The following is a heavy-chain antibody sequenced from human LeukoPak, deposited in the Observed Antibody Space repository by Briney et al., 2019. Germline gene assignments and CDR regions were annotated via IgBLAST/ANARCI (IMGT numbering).Heavy chain of an antibody. CDR1: GGSISSSSYH. D-gene: IGHD2-2*01. V-gene: IGHV4-39*01. CDR2: IYYSGST. J-gene: IGHJ4*02. Sequence: SETLSLTCTVSGGSISSSSYHWGWIRQPPGKGLEWIGSIYYSGSTYYNPALKGPVTISVDTSKNQFSLKLSSVTAADTAIYYCARQGYCSSTSCYPDYWGQGTLVTVSS. CDR3: ARQGYCSSTSCYPDY.